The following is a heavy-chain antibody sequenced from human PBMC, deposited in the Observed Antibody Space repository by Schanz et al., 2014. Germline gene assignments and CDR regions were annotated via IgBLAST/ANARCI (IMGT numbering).Heavy chain of an antibody. CDR3: ARDRGHGDLPGDI. V-gene: IGHV4-34*02. CDR2: INQSGTT. D-gene: IGHD4-17*01. J-gene: IGHJ3*02. Sequence: QVQLQQWGAGLLKPSETLSLTCAVSGGSFSSNYWSWIRQPPGKGLEWIGKINQSGTTNYNPSLKSRVTMSVDTSKNQISLKMSSVTAADTAVYYCARDRGHGDLPGDIWGQGTMVTVSS. CDR1: GGSFSSNY.